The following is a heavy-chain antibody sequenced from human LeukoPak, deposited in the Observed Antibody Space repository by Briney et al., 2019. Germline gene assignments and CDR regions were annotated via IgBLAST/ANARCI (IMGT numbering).Heavy chain of an antibody. V-gene: IGHV3-11*01. CDR2: ISSSGSTI. J-gene: IGHJ5*02. CDR3: ARRGFKGYCSDGSCYSRQPNWFDP. D-gene: IGHD2-15*01. CDR1: GFTFSDYY. Sequence: GGSLRLPCAASGFTFSDYYMSWIRQAPGKGLERVSYISSSGSTIYYADSVKGRFTISRDNAKNSLYLQMNSLRAEDTAVYYCARRGFKGYCSDGSCYSRQPNWFDPWGQGTLVTVSS.